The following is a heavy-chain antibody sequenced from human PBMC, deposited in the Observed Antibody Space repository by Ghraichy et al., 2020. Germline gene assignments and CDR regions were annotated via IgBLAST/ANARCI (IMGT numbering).Heavy chain of an antibody. CDR2: ISGSGGST. Sequence: GESLNISCAASGFTFSSYAMSWVRQAPGKGLEWVSAISGSGGSTYYADSVKGRFTISRDNSKNTLYLQMNSLRAEDTAVYYCAKPPSGYGDYYFDYWGQGTLVTVSS. V-gene: IGHV3-23*01. D-gene: IGHD4-17*01. CDR3: AKPPSGYGDYYFDY. J-gene: IGHJ4*02. CDR1: GFTFSSYA.